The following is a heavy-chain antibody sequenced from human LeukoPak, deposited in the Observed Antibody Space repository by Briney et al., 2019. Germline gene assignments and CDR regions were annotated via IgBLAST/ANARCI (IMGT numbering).Heavy chain of an antibody. Sequence: GASVKVSCKASGYTFTSYDINWVRQATGHGLEWMGWMNPNSGNTGYAQKFQGRVTMTRNTSISTAYMELSSLRSEDTAVYYCARDTTPYYYYYGMDVWGQGTTVTVSS. J-gene: IGHJ6*02. CDR1: GYTFTSYD. CDR3: ARDTTPYYYYYGMDV. V-gene: IGHV1-8*01. D-gene: IGHD1-14*01. CDR2: MNPNSGNT.